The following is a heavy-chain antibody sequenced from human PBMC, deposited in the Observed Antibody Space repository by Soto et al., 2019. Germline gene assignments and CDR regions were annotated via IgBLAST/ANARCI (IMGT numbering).Heavy chain of an antibody. CDR2: INEGDGAT. V-gene: IGHV3-23*01. D-gene: IGHD6-13*01. Sequence: VQLLESGGGLVQPGGSLKISCAASGFQLSSCAMSWVRQAPGKGLEWVSGINEGDGATNYLDSVKGRFTISRDNSKNTLYLEMNSLRVEDTAIYYCAKRQAPAGAYEHWGQGILVIVSS. J-gene: IGHJ1*01. CDR1: GFQLSSCA. CDR3: AKRQAPAGAYEH.